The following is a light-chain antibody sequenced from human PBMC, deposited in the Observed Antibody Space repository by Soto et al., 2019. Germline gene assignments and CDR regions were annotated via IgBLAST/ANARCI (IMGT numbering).Light chain of an antibody. CDR3: QQYNSYSRGT. Sequence: DIQMTQSPSTLSASVGDRVTITCRASQSISSWLAWYQQKPGKAPNLLIYDASSLESGVPSRFSGSGSGTEFTLTISSLQHDDFATSYCQQYNSYSRGTFGQGTKLEIK. CDR2: DAS. V-gene: IGKV1-5*01. CDR1: QSISSW. J-gene: IGKJ2*01.